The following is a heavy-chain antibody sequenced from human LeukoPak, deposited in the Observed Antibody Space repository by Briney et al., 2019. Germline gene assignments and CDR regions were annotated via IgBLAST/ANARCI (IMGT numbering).Heavy chain of an antibody. D-gene: IGHD3-3*01. V-gene: IGHV3-53*01. CDR3: ARDGTISTDAFDI. J-gene: IGHJ3*02. Sequence: GGSLRLSCAASGFTVSSNYMGWVRQAPGKGLEWVSVIYSGGSTYSADSVKGRFTISRDNSKNTLYLQMNSLRAEDTAVYYCARDGTISTDAFDIWGQGTMVTVSS. CDR1: GFTVSSNY. CDR2: IYSGGST.